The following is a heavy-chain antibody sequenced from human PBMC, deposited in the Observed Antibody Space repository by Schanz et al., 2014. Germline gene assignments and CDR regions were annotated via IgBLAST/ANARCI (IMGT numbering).Heavy chain of an antibody. J-gene: IGHJ4*02. CDR2: IYLSDGST. D-gene: IGHD6-13*01. CDR1: GYTFTNYY. CDR3: ARDRDIAAAGTDQYYFDY. V-gene: IGHV1-46*01. Sequence: QVQLVQSGAEVKKPGASVKLSCKASGYTFTNYYIHWVRQAPGQGLEWMGSIYLSDGSTRYAQKFQGSITVTRDTSTTTVYMDLSSLISEDTAVYYCARDRDIAAAGTDQYYFDYWGQGTLVTVSS.